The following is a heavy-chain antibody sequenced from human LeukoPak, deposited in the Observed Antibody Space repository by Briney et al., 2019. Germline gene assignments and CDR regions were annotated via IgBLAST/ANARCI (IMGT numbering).Heavy chain of an antibody. V-gene: IGHV3-53*01. CDR2: IYTGGNT. CDR1: GFIVSSNY. D-gene: IGHD6-19*01. J-gene: IGHJ3*02. Sequence: GGSLRLSCAASGFIVSSNYMNWARQAPGKGLEWVSVIYTGGNTYYADSVKGRFTISRGNSKNTLYLQMHSLRAEDTAVYYCASPSSGQSFDIWGQGTMVTVSS. CDR3: ASPSSGQSFDI.